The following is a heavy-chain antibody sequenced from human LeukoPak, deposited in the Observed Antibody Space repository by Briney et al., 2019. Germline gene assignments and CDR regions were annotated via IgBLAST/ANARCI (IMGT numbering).Heavy chain of an antibody. Sequence: GSLRLSCAASGFTFSTYSMDWVRQAPGKGLEWVSGISWNSGSIGYADSVKGRFTISRDNAKNSLYLQMNSLRAEDTAVYYCARRLQRNYFDYWGQGTLVTVSS. CDR1: GFTFSTYS. V-gene: IGHV3-48*04. J-gene: IGHJ4*02. D-gene: IGHD4-11*01. CDR3: ARRLQRNYFDY. CDR2: ISWNSGSI.